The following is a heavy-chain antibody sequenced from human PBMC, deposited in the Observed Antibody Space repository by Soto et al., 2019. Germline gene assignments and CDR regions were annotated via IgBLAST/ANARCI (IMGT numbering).Heavy chain of an antibody. D-gene: IGHD6-13*01. Sequence: SETLSLTCAVYGGSFSGYYWSWIRQPPGKGLEWIGEINHSGSTNYNPSLKSRVTISVDTSKNQFSLKLSSVTAADTAVYYCARAALASRRYSSSWYYYYYGMDVWGQGTTVTVSS. CDR3: ARAALASRRYSSSWYYYYYGMDV. J-gene: IGHJ6*02. V-gene: IGHV4-34*01. CDR1: GGSFSGYY. CDR2: INHSGST.